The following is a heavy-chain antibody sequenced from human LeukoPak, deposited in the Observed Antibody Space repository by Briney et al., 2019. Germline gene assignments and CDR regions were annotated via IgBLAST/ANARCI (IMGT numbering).Heavy chain of an antibody. Sequence: GGSLRLSCAAPGFTFSSYEMNWVRQAPGKGLEWVSYISSSGSTIYYADSVKGRFTISRDNAKNSLYLQMNSLRAEDTAVYYCARDRRGCSGGSCYSAFDYWGQGTLVTVSS. CDR2: ISSSGSTI. CDR1: GFTFSSYE. D-gene: IGHD2-15*01. J-gene: IGHJ4*02. CDR3: ARDRRGCSGGSCYSAFDY. V-gene: IGHV3-48*03.